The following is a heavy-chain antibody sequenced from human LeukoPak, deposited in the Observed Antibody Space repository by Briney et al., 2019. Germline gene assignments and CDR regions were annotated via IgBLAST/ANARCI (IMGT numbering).Heavy chain of an antibody. CDR1: GGTFSSYA. CDR3: ARDMGYDRRFYYYYGMDV. CDR2: IIPIFGTA. Sequence: SVKVSCKASGGTFSSYAISWVRQAPGQGLEWMGGIIPIFGTANYAQKFQGRVTITADESTSTAYMELSSLRSEDTAVYYCARDMGYDRRFYYYYGMDVWGQGTTVTVSS. V-gene: IGHV1-69*13. J-gene: IGHJ6*02. D-gene: IGHD5-12*01.